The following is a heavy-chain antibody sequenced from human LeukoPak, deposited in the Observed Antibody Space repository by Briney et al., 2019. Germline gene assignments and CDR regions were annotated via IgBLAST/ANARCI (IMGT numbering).Heavy chain of an antibody. CDR1: GFTFSSYA. D-gene: IGHD5/OR15-5a*01. CDR3: AREPSGNFGQLVSSAEYFQH. V-gene: IGHV3-23*01. Sequence: QSGGSLRLSCAASGFTFSSYAMSWVRQAPGKGLEWVSAISGSGGSTYYADSVKGRFMIARDNSKNTVYLQMNSLTIEDTAVYYCAREPSGNFGQLVSSAEYFQHWGQGTRVTVSS. J-gene: IGHJ1*01. CDR2: ISGSGGST.